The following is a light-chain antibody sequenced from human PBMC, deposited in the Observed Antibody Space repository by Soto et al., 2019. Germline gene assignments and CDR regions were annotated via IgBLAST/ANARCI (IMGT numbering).Light chain of an antibody. CDR1: QAIRNS. V-gene: IGKV1-27*01. CDR3: QKYYSAPFT. Sequence: DIQMTQSPSSLSASVGDRVTITCRASQAIRNSLAWYQQKPGKVPSLLIYAASTLQPGVPSRFSGSGSGTAFTLTISSLQPEDVATYYCQKYYSAPFTFGPGTKLGIK. CDR2: AAS. J-gene: IGKJ3*01.